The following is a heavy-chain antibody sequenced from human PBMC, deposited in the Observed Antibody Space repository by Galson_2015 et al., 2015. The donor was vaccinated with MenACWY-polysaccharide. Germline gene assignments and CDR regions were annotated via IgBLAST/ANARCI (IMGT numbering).Heavy chain of an antibody. V-gene: IGHV1-2*06. Sequence: SVKVSCKASGDTFTVYYMHWVRQAPGQRLEWMGRINPNSCGTNYSQKFQGRVTMTRDTSISTAYMELSRLRSDDTAVDYCAKDTVTSIAARGDYYGYGMDVWGQGTTVTVSS. D-gene: IGHD6-6*01. CDR3: AKDTVTSIAARGDYYGYGMDV. CDR2: INPNSCGT. CDR1: GDTFTVYY. J-gene: IGHJ6*02.